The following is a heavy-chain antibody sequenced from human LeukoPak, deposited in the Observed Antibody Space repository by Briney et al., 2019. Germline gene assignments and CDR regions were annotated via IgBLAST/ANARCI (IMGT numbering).Heavy chain of an antibody. V-gene: IGHV1-18*01. CDR1: GYTFTSYG. CDR3: ARDGEYCSSTSCYIPHDAFDI. Sequence: ASVKVSCKASGYTFTSYGISWVRQAPGQGLEWMGWISAYNGNTNYAQKLQGRVTMTTDTSTSTAYMELRSLRSDDTAVYYCARDGEYCSSTSCYIPHDAFDIWGQGTMVTVSS. CDR2: ISAYNGNT. J-gene: IGHJ3*02. D-gene: IGHD2-2*02.